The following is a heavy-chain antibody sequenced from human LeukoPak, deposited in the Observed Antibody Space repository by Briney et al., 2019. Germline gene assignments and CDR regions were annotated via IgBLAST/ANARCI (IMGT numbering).Heavy chain of an antibody. Sequence: PSETLSLTCTVSGYSISSYYWSWIRQPPGKGLEWIGYIYYSGSTNYNPSLKSRVTISVDTSKNQFSLKLSSVTAADTAVYYCARGYSYGYVYYFDYWGQGTLVTVSS. CDR3: ARGYSYGYVYYFDY. J-gene: IGHJ4*02. V-gene: IGHV4-59*01. D-gene: IGHD5-18*01. CDR2: IYYSGST. CDR1: GYSISSYY.